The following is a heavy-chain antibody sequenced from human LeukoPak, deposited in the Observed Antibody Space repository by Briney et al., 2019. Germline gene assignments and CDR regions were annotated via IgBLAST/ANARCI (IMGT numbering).Heavy chain of an antibody. V-gene: IGHV3-48*04. CDR2: VSSSSRTI. Sequence: GGSLRLSCTASGFTFNTYSMNWVRQAPGKGLEWVSYVSSSSRTIYYADSVKGRFTISRDNARNSLYLQMNSLRAEDTAVYYCARDLGLYDYGGNIDFWGQGTLVTVSS. CDR1: GFTFNTYS. CDR3: ARDLGLYDYGGNIDF. D-gene: IGHD4-23*01. J-gene: IGHJ4*02.